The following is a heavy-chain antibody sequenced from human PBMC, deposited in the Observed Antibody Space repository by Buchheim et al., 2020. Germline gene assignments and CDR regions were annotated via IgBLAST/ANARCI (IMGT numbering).Heavy chain of an antibody. Sequence: QVQLQQWGAGLLKPSETLSPTCAVYGGSFSGYYWSWIRQPPGKGLEWIGEINHSGSTNYNPSLKSRVTISVDTSQNQFSLKLSSVTAADTAVYYCASRTIAAAGTIWFDPWGQGTL. D-gene: IGHD6-13*01. J-gene: IGHJ5*02. CDR1: GGSFSGYY. CDR2: INHSGST. CDR3: ASRTIAAAGTIWFDP. V-gene: IGHV4-34*01.